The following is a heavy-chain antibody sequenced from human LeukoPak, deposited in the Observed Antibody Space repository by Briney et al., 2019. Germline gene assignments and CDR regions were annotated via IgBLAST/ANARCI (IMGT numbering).Heavy chain of an antibody. Sequence: SETLSLTCTVPGGSINSGSYYWSWIRQPAGRGLEWIGRIYTSGNINYNPSLKRRVTISLDTSKNQFSLRLSSVTAADTAVYYCARVTSGYYTADAFDIWGQGTMVTVSS. CDR2: IYTSGNI. CDR3: ARVTSGYYTADAFDI. J-gene: IGHJ3*02. V-gene: IGHV4-61*02. D-gene: IGHD3-3*01. CDR1: GGSINSGSYY.